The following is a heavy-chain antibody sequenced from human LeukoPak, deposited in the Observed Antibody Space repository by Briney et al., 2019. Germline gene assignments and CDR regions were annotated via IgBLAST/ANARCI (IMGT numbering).Heavy chain of an antibody. J-gene: IGHJ4*02. V-gene: IGHV1-46*01. CDR2: VNPTGGGT. D-gene: IGHD6-13*01. CDR3: ARETDIPAAANYFDY. CDR1: GYTFTRYY. Sequence: GASVKVSCKASGYTFTRYYIHWVRQAPGQGLEWMGIVNPTGGGTTYAQKFQGRVTMTRDTSTSTVYMELSSLRSEDTAVYYCARETDIPAAANYFDYWGQGTLVTVSS.